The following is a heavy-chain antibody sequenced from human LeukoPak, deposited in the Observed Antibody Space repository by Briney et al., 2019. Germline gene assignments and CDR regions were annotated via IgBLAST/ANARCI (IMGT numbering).Heavy chain of an antibody. V-gene: IGHV1-69*05. CDR1: GGTFSSYA. CDR3: ARSVGSGYHDAFDI. J-gene: IGHJ3*02. D-gene: IGHD3-22*01. Sequence: SVTVSCKASGGTFSSYAISWVRQAPGQGLEWMGRIIPIFGTANYAQKFQGRVTITTDESTSTAYMELSSLRSEDTAVYYCARSVGSGYHDAFDIWGQGTMVTVSS. CDR2: IIPIFGTA.